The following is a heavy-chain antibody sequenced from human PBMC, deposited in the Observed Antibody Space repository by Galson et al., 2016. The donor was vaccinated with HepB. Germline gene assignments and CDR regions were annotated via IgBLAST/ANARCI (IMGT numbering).Heavy chain of an antibody. V-gene: IGHV4-39*01. J-gene: IGHJ6*03. CDR3: ATGVVVAGKMCYYYVDV. Sequence: ETLSLTCTVSGASISGTEYYWGWIRQPPGGGLEWIGSFYYTDDTYYNPSLKSRVAMSVDRSKNQFSLRLVSVTAADTGVYYCATGVVVAGKMCYYYVDVWGKGTTVTVSS. CDR2: FYYTDDT. D-gene: IGHD6-19*01. CDR1: GASISGTEYY.